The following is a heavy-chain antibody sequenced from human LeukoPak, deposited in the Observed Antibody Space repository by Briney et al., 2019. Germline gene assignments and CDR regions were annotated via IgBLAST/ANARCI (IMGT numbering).Heavy chain of an antibody. D-gene: IGHD3-22*01. V-gene: IGHV3-33*01. Sequence: GGSLRLSCAASGFTFSRFGMHWVRQAPGKGLEWVAVIWYDGSNKYYADSLKGRFTISRDNSKNTLYLEMNSLRAEDTAVYYCARDYYYDSSGYWDYYFDYWGQGTLVSVSS. J-gene: IGHJ4*02. CDR1: GFTFSRFG. CDR3: ARDYYYDSSGYWDYYFDY. CDR2: IWYDGSNK.